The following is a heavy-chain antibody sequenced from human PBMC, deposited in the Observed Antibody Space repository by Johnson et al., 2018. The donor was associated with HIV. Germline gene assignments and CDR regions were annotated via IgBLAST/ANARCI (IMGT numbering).Heavy chain of an antibody. D-gene: IGHD3/OR15-3a*01. V-gene: IGHV3-30-3*01. Sequence: QMQLVESGGGVVQPGRSLRLSCAASGFTFSSYAMHWVRQTPGKGLEWVASISYDGTNKYYADSVQGRFTISRDNSKNPLYLQMHSLRAEDTAVYYCARDGLAANAFDTWGQGTMVTVS. CDR2: ISYDGTNK. CDR3: ARDGLAANAFDT. J-gene: IGHJ3*02. CDR1: GFTFSSYA.